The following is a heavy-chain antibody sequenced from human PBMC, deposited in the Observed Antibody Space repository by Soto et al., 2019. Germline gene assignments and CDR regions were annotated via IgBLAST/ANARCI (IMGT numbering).Heavy chain of an antibody. V-gene: IGHV4-61*01. CDR3: ARGGEPLGYYGLDV. Sequence: SETLSLTCSVSGGSVRSGNHFWNWIRQPPGRGLEWLGYMYYAGVTNYNPSLKSRVSMSVDTSKDQFSLNLTSLTAADTAVYYCARGGEPLGYYGLDVWGQGTTVTVSS. J-gene: IGHJ6*02. CDR1: GGSVRSGNHF. CDR2: MYYAGVT.